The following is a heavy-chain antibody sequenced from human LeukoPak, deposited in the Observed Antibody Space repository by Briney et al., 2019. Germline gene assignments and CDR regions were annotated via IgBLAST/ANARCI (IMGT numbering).Heavy chain of an antibody. CDR1: GFTFSSYA. J-gene: IGHJ4*02. CDR3: AKVAFLTGRSQLTYYFDY. D-gene: IGHD3-9*01. V-gene: IGHV3-23*01. CDR2: ISGSGGST. Sequence: GGSLRLSCAASGFTFSSYAMSWVRQAPGKGLEWVSAISGSGGSTYYADSVKGRFTISRDNPKNTLYLQMNSLRAEDTAVYYCAKVAFLTGRSQLTYYFDYWGQGTLVTVSS.